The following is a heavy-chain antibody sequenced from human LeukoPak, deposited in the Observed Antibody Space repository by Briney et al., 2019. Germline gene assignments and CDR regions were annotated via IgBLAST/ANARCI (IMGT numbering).Heavy chain of an antibody. CDR2: ISYDGSNK. CDR3: ASTRYCSSASCYYYYYGMDV. Sequence: GRSLRLSRAASGFTFSSYAMHWVRQAPGKGLEWVAVISYDGSNKYYADSVKGRFTISRDNSKNTLYLQMNSLRAEDTAVYYCASTRYCSSASCYYYYYGMDVWGQGTTVTVSS. V-gene: IGHV3-30-3*01. J-gene: IGHJ6*02. D-gene: IGHD2-2*01. CDR1: GFTFSSYA.